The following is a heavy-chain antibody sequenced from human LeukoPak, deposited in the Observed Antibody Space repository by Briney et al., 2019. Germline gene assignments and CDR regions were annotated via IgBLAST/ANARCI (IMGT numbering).Heavy chain of an antibody. J-gene: IGHJ4*02. V-gene: IGHV4-61*02. D-gene: IGHD6-19*01. CDR1: GGSISSGSYY. CDR3: ARKRGYSSGYFDY. Sequence: TSETLSLTCTVSGGSISSGSYYWSWIRQPAGKGLEWIGRIYTSGSTNYNPSLKSRVTMSVDTSKNQFSLKLSSVTAADTAVYYCARKRGYSSGYFDYWGQGTLVTVSS. CDR2: IYTSGST.